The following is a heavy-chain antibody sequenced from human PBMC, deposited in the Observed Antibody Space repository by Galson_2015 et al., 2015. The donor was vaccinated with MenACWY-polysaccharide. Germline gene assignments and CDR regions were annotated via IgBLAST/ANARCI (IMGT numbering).Heavy chain of an antibody. CDR1: GASVGSTTDY. CDR3: AREPTYSGSFGWFDS. Sequence: SETLSLTCTVSGASVGSTTDYWSWLRQPPGKGLEWIGFMSSNGGANRNPSLKSRVTISIDTSKNQFSLRLNSATAADTAMYYCAREPTYSGSFGWFDSWGQGTLVTVSP. V-gene: IGHV4-61*01. D-gene: IGHD1-26*01. CDR2: MSSNGGA. J-gene: IGHJ5*01.